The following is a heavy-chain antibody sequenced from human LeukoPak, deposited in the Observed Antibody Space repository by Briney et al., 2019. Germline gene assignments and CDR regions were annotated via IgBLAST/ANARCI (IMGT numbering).Heavy chain of an antibody. V-gene: IGHV4-61*01. CDR2: IYYTGST. J-gene: IGHJ5*02. CDR3: ARGPLRGWFDP. Sequence: PETLSLTCTVSGDSVSSGYNYWSWIRQPPGKGLEWIGNIYYTGSTNYNPSLKSRVTVSVDTSKNQFSLKLNSVTAADTAVYYCARGPLRGWFDPWGQGTLVTVSS. CDR1: GDSVSSGYNY.